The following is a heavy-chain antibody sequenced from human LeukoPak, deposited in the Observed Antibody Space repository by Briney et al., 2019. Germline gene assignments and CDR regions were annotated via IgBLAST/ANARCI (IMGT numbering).Heavy chain of an antibody. D-gene: IGHD6-13*01. CDR1: GGSFSGYY. V-gene: IGHV4-34*01. CDR2: INHSGST. Sequence: PSETLSLTCAVYGGSFSGYYWSWIRQPPGKGLEWIGEINHSGSTNYNPSLKSRVTISVDTSKNQFSLKLSSVTAADTAVYYCARGCGSSWYQFDPWGQGTLVTVSS. CDR3: ARGCGSSWYQFDP. J-gene: IGHJ5*02.